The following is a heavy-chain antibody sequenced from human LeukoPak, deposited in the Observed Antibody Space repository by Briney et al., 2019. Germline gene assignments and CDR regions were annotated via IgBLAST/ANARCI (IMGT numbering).Heavy chain of an antibody. V-gene: IGHV3-21*01. CDR1: GFILSSYS. J-gene: IGHJ6*02. CDR2: ISSDSSYI. CDR3: ARDLTDGALSGMDV. D-gene: IGHD5-24*01. Sequence: PGGSLRLSCAASGFILSSYSMNWVRQAPGKGLEWVSSISSDSSYIYYADPVQGRFIISRDNAKNSLYLQMNSLRADDTAVYYCARDLTDGALSGMDVWGQGTTVTVSS.